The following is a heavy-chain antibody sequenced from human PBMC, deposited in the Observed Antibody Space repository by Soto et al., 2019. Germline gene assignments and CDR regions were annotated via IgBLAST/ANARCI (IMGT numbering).Heavy chain of an antibody. D-gene: IGHD2-2*01. J-gene: IGHJ4*02. CDR1: GYTFTNFG. CDR2: IIPIFGTA. V-gene: IGHV1-69*13. Sequence: AASVKVSCKASGYTFTNFGISWVRQAPGQGLEWMGGIIPIFGTANYAQKFQGRVTITADESTSTAYMELSSLRSEDTAVYYCARGRIVLVPAAPTSIDDWGQRTLDTVSS. CDR3: ARGRIVLVPAAPTSIDD.